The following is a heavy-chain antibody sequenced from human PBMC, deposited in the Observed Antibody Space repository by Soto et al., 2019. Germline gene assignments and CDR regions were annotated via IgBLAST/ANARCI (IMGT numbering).Heavy chain of an antibody. D-gene: IGHD5-18*01. CDR3: AKGGKQLGYYYGMDV. CDR2: ISGSGGSI. CDR1: GFTFSSYA. V-gene: IGHV3-23*01. Sequence: EVQLLESGGGLVQPGGSLRLSCAASGFTFSSYAMSWVRQAPGKGLEWVSAISGSGGSIYYADSVKGRSTISRDNSKNTLYLQMNSLRAEDTAVYYCAKGGKQLGYYYGMDVWGQGTTVTVSS. J-gene: IGHJ6*02.